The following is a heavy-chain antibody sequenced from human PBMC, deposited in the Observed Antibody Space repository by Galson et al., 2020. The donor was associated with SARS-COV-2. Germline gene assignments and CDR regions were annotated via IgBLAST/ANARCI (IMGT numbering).Heavy chain of an antibody. CDR3: AREHIPMVHGWFDP. CDR1: GYSFTDYY. CDR2: INPNSGDT. J-gene: IGHJ5*02. V-gene: IGHV1-2*02. Sequence: ASVKVSCKASGYSFTDYYLHWVRQAPGQGLEWMGWINPNSGDTYYAQKFQGRVTMTRDTSISTAYMELSGLRADDTAVYYCAREHIPMVHGWFDPGGQGTLVTVS. D-gene: IGHD3-10*01.